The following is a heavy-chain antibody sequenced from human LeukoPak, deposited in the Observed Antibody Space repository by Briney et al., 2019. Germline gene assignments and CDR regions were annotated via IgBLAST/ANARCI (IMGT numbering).Heavy chain of an antibody. Sequence: PGGSLRLSCAASGFTFSSYGMHWVRQAPGKGLEWVALIWYDGSNKCYADSVKGRFTISRDNSKNTLYLQMNSLRAEDTAVYYCAKDPTTEPFVWGQGTLVTVSS. CDR3: AKDPTTEPFV. CDR2: IWYDGSNK. CDR1: GFTFSSYG. V-gene: IGHV3-33*06. J-gene: IGHJ4*02. D-gene: IGHD4-17*01.